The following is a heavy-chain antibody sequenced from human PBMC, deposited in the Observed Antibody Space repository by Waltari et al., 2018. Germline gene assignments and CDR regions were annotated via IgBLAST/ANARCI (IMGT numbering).Heavy chain of an antibody. D-gene: IGHD6-13*01. J-gene: IGHJ4*02. Sequence: QLVQSGAEVTKPGASVTVSCKASGYLFSNYGITWVRKAPGQGLEWMGWIYPYNGNTKYEQNFQGRVTMTTDTSTTTAYMEIRSLRSDDTAIYYCARDDVDSSNFGGFWGQGTLVTVSS. CDR1: GYLFSNYG. CDR3: ARDDVDSSNFGGF. CDR2: IYPYNGNT. V-gene: IGHV1-18*01.